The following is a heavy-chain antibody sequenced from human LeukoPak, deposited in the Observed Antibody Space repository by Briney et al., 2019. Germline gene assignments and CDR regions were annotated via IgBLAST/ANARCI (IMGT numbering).Heavy chain of an antibody. Sequence: GGSLRLSCAASGFTFSSYSMSWVRQAPGKGLEWVSYISSSNTIYYADSVKGRFTISRDNAKNSLYLQMNSLRDEDTAVYYCARDHAILMTSAEYFQHWGQGTLVTVSS. CDR2: ISSSNTI. J-gene: IGHJ1*01. CDR3: ARDHAILMTSAEYFQH. D-gene: IGHD3-16*01. V-gene: IGHV3-48*02. CDR1: GFTFSSYS.